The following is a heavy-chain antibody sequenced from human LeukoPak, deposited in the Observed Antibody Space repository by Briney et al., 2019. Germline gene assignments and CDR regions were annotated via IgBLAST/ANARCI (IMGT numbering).Heavy chain of an antibody. V-gene: IGHV4-31*03. D-gene: IGHD2-8*01. CDR2: IYYSGST. Sequence: SQTLSLTCTVSGGSISSGGYYWSWIRQHPGKGLEWIGYIYYSGSTYYNPSLKSRVTISVDTSKNQFSLKLSSVTAADTAVYYCARGVYRDGSPLDYWGQGTLVTVSS. CDR1: GGSISSGGYY. J-gene: IGHJ4*02. CDR3: ARGVYRDGSPLDY.